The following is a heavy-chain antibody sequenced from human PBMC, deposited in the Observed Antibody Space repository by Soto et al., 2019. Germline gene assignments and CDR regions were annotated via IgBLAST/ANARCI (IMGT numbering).Heavy chain of an antibody. D-gene: IGHD4-17*01. J-gene: IGHJ4*02. CDR3: AKDRLYFGDYPFDY. CDR1: GYTFTSYG. V-gene: IGHV1-18*01. Sequence: ASVKVSCKASGYTFTSYGISWVRQAPGQGLEWMGWISAYNGNTNYAQKLQGRVTVTTDTSTSTAYMELRSLRSDDTAVYYCAKDRLYFGDYPFDYWGQGTLVTVSS. CDR2: ISAYNGNT.